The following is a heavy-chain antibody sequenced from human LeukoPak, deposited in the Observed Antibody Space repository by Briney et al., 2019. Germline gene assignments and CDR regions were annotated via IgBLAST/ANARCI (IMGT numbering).Heavy chain of an antibody. Sequence: ASVKVSCKASGYTFTSYYMHWVRQAPGQGLEWMGWINPNSGGTNYAQKFQGSVTMTRDTSISTAYMELSSLRSDDSAVYYCTRGSAMLGEFDFDYWGQGTLVTVSS. J-gene: IGHJ4*02. V-gene: IGHV1-2*02. CDR2: INPNSGGT. CDR1: GYTFTSYY. D-gene: IGHD3-10*02. CDR3: TRGSAMLGEFDFDY.